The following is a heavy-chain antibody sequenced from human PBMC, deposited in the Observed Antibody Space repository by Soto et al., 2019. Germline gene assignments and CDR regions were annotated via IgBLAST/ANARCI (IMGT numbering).Heavy chain of an antibody. J-gene: IGHJ4*02. V-gene: IGHV5-51*01. Sequence: GESLKISCKGSGYSFTSYWIGWVRQMPGKGLEWMGIIYPGDSDTRYSPSFQGQVTISADKSISTAYLQWSSLKASDTAMYYCARRPRSPATITDPYYFDYWGQGTLVTVSS. CDR2: IYPGDSDT. D-gene: IGHD5-12*01. CDR3: ARRPRSPATITDPYYFDY. CDR1: GYSFTSYW.